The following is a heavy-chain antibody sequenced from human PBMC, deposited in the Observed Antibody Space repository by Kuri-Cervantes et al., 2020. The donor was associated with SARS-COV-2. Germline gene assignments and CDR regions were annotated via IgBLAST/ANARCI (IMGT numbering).Heavy chain of an antibody. CDR1: GFTFNAYS. Sequence: GESLKISCAASGFTFNAYSMDWVRQAPGKGLEWLAYISKGSDTIYYADSVRGRFTISRDNGQKSLFLQMNSLRAEDTAVYYCARDPPSYYYMDVWGKGTTVTVSS. CDR3: ARDPPSYYYMDV. V-gene: IGHV3-48*01. CDR2: ISKGSDTI. J-gene: IGHJ6*03.